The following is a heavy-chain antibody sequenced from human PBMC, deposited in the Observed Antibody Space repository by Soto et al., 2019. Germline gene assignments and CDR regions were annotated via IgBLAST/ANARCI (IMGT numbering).Heavy chain of an antibody. CDR2: IIPIFGTA. V-gene: IGHV1-69*13. CDR1: GGTFSSYA. CDR3: ARGLGEVVAATLFYYYYGMDV. D-gene: IGHD2-15*01. J-gene: IGHJ6*02. Sequence: SVKVSCKASGGTFSSYAISWVRQAPGQGLEWMGGIIPIFGTANYAQKFQGRVTITADESTSTAYMELSSLRSEDTAVYYCARGLGEVVAATLFYYYYGMDVWGQGTMVTVSS.